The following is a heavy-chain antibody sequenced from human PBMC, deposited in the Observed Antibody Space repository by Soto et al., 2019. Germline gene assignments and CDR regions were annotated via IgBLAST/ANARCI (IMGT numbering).Heavy chain of an antibody. V-gene: IGHV4-39*01. D-gene: IGHD3-22*01. CDR3: AGHKRYYYDSSGYDY. Sequence: SETLSLTCTVSGGSISSSSYYWGWIRQPPGKGLEWIGSIYYSGSTYYNPSLKSRVTISVDTSKNQFSLKLSYVTAADTAVYYCAGHKRYYYDSSGYDYWGQGTLVTVSS. J-gene: IGHJ4*02. CDR2: IYYSGST. CDR1: GGSISSSSYY.